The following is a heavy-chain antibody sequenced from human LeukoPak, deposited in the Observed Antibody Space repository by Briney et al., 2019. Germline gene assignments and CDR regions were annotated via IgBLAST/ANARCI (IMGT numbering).Heavy chain of an antibody. CDR2: ISYDGTNK. CDR1: GFTFINYG. V-gene: IGHV3-30*18. D-gene: IGHD4-17*01. CDR3: ANYGDYQYFDY. J-gene: IGHJ4*02. Sequence: GGSLRLSCAASGFTFINYGMHWVRQAPGKGLEWVAVISYDGTNKYYADSVKGRFTISRDNSKNTLYLQMNSLKTDDTAVYYCANYGDYQYFDYWGQGSPVTVSS.